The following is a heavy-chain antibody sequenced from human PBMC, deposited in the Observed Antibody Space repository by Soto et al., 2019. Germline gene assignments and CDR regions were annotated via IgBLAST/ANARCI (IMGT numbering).Heavy chain of an antibody. V-gene: IGHV3-33*01. CDR2: IRFDGSNE. CDR1: GGIFHGYG. Sequence: QEQLVESGGGVVQPGTSLRLSCAVPGGIFHGYGMHWVRQAPGKGLEWVAIIRFDGSNEEYAEYVKGRFTISRDNSKNTLYLQMNTLGAKDTAFYYCARDGIGGTVFRGYLDYWGRGTVVTVSS. J-gene: IGHJ4*02. D-gene: IGHD1-7*01. CDR3: ARDGIGGTVFRGYLDY.